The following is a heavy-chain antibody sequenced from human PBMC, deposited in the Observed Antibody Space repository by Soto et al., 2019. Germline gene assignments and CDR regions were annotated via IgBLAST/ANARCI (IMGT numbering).Heavy chain of an antibody. Sequence: GGSLRLSCAASGFTFSSYSMNWVRQAPGKGLEWVSSISSSSSYIYYADSVKGRFTISRDNAKNSLYLQMNSLRAEDTAVYYCARVSISRSTFDYWGQGTLVTVSS. D-gene: IGHD1-20*01. CDR3: ARVSISRSTFDY. CDR1: GFTFSSYS. V-gene: IGHV3-21*01. J-gene: IGHJ4*02. CDR2: ISSSSSYI.